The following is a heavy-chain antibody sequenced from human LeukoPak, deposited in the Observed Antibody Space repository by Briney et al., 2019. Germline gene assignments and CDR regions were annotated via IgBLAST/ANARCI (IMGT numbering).Heavy chain of an antibody. J-gene: IGHJ4*02. V-gene: IGHV4-59*08. CDR3: ARHRDYGTGWYGFDY. CDR2: IHYTGSA. Sequence: SETLSLTCTVSGGSISGYYRSWIRQPPGKGLEWIAYIHYTGSANFNPSLKSRVTISVDTAKNQFSLKLSSMTASHRAVFYCARHRDYGTGWYGFDYWGQGTLVTVSP. D-gene: IGHD6-19*01. CDR1: GGSISGYY.